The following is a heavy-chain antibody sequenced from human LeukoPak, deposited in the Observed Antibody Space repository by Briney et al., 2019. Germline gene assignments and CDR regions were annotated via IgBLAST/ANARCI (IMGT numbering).Heavy chain of an antibody. D-gene: IGHD3-16*01. V-gene: IGHV1-18*01. J-gene: IGHJ4*02. CDR3: ARDEQYQLMILDF. Sequence: ASVKVSCKASGYTFTDYGFTWVRQAPGQGLEWMGWISALNGNANYAHKFRGRVTLTRDTSTGTAYMELRSLKSDDAAVYYCARDEQYQLMILDFWGQGTLITVSS. CDR2: ISALNGNA. CDR1: GYTFTDYG.